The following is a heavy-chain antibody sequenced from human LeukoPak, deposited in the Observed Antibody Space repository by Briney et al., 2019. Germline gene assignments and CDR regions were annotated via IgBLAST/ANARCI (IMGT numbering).Heavy chain of an antibody. CDR3: ARDPSSGWYLKGWFDP. D-gene: IGHD6-19*01. V-gene: IGHV3-21*01. J-gene: IGHJ5*02. CDR1: GFTFSSYS. CDR2: ISSSSNYI. Sequence: GGSLRLSWAASGFTFSSYSMNWVRQAPGKGLEWVSSISSSSNYIYYADSVKGRFTITRDNAKNSLYPQMNSLRAEDTAVYYCARDPSSGWYLKGWFDPWGQGTLVTVSS.